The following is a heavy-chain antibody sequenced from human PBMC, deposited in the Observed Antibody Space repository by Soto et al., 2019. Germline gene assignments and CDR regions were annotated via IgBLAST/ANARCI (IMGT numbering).Heavy chain of an antibody. Sequence: SETLSLSCAVYGGSFSGYYWSWIRQPPGKGLEWIGEINHSGSTNYNPSLKSRVTISVDTSKNQFSLKLSSVTAADTAVYYCARVSRVVPAAGYYYYGMDVWGQGTTVTVSS. CDR2: INHSGST. CDR3: ARVSRVVPAAGYYYYGMDV. V-gene: IGHV4-34*01. CDR1: GGSFSGYY. J-gene: IGHJ6*02. D-gene: IGHD2-2*01.